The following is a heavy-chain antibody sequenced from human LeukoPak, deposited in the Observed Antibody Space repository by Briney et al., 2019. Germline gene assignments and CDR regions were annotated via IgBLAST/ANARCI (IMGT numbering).Heavy chain of an antibody. V-gene: IGHV1-46*01. CDR1: GYTFTKYY. J-gene: IGHJ4*02. CDR3: ARVNSYYGSGTLFPDFDY. CDR2: INPSAGST. D-gene: IGHD3-10*01. Sequence: GASVKVSCKASGYTFTKYYIHWVRQAPGQGLEWMGIINPSAGSTNYAQKFQGRVTLTRDTSTSTVYMELRSLRSDDTAVYYCARVNSYYGSGTLFPDFDYWGQGTLVTVSS.